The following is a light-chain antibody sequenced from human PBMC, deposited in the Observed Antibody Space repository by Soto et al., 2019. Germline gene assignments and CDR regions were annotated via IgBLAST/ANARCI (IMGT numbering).Light chain of an antibody. J-gene: IGLJ2*01. Sequence: QLVLTQPPSASGTPGQRVTISCSGSSSNIGSNPVNWYQQLPGTAPKLLIYSNNKRPSGVPDRFSGSKSGTSASLAISGLQSEDEADYYCATWDDSLNGVVFGGGTKLTVL. CDR2: SNN. CDR1: SSNIGSNP. CDR3: ATWDDSLNGVV. V-gene: IGLV1-44*01.